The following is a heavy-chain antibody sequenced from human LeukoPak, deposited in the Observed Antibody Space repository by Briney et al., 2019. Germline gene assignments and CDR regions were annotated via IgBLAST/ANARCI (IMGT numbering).Heavy chain of an antibody. D-gene: IGHD3-22*01. CDR2: IKSKTDGGTT. V-gene: IGHV3-15*01. Sequence: GGSLRLSCAASGFAFSNAWMSWVRQAPGKGLEWVGRIKSKTDGGTTDYAAPVKGRFTISRDDSKKSLYLQMNSLKTEDTAVYYCARVRLGGMDVWGQGTTVIVSS. CDR3: ARVRLGGMDV. J-gene: IGHJ6*02. CDR1: GFAFSNAW.